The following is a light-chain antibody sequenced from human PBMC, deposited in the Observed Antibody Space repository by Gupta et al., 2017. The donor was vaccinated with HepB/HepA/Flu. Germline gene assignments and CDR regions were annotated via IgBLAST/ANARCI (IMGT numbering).Light chain of an antibody. V-gene: IGLV2-14*01. CDR1: SSDVGGYNY. CDR3: SSYTSSSTWV. CDR2: DVS. Sequence: QSALTQPASVSGSPGQSITISCTGTSSDVGGYNYVSWYQQHPGKAPKLMIYDVSNRPSEVSNRFSGSKSGNKDSLTISGLQAEDEADDYCSSYTSSSTWVFGGGTKLTVL. J-gene: IGLJ3*02.